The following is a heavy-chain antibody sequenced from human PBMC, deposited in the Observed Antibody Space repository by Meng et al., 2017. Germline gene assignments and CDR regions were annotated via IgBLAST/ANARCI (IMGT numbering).Heavy chain of an antibody. CDR3: ARVVAATTLFLDY. Sequence: GQILVQPSATLSLTCAASCVTISSSNLWSWVRQPPGKVLEWIGEIYHSRSTNYNPSLKSRVTISVDKSKNQFSLKLSSVTAADTAVYYCARVVAATTLFLDYWGQGTLVTVSS. CDR2: IYHSRST. CDR1: CVTISSSNL. D-gene: IGHD2-15*01. J-gene: IGHJ4*02. V-gene: IGHV4-4*02.